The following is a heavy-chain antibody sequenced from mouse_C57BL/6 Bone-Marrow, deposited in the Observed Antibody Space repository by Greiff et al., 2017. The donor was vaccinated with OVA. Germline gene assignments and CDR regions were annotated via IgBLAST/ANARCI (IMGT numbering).Heavy chain of an antibody. CDR2: INPGSGGT. D-gene: IGHD1-1*01. CDR1: GYAFTNYL. V-gene: IGHV1-54*01. CDR3: ARRDYGSRDYFDY. J-gene: IGHJ2*01. Sequence: VQLQQSGAELVRPGTSVTVSCKASGYAFTNYLIEWVKQRPGQGLEWIGVINPGSGGTNYNEKFKGKATLTADKSSSTAYMQLSSLTSEDSAVYFCARRDYGSRDYFDYWGQGTTLTVSS.